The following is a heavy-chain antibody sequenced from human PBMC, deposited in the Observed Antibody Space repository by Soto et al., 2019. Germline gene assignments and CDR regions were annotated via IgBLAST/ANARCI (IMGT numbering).Heavy chain of an antibody. J-gene: IGHJ3*02. CDR3: ARPSTGPDAFDI. CDR1: GYTFTSYD. V-gene: IGHV1-8*01. D-gene: IGHD1-1*01. Sequence: ASVKVSCKASGYTFTSYDINWVRQATGQGLEWMGWMNPNSGNTGYAQKFQGRVTMTRNTSISTAYMELSSLRSEDTAVYYCARPSTGPDAFDIWGQGTMVTVSS. CDR2: MNPNSGNT.